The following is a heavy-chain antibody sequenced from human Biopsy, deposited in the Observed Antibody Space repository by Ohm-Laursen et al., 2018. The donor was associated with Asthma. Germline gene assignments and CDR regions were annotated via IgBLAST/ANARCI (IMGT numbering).Heavy chain of an antibody. J-gene: IGHJ4*02. D-gene: IGHD2-2*01. Sequence: ASVKVSCKSLGGTFNTYVIGWVRQAPGQGLEWMGGINSVFGATTYPQKFQDRVTITADDSTSTVYMELSSLRSEDTAVYYCARKAGSCISRTCYSLDFWGQGTLVTVFS. CDR3: ARKAGSCISRTCYSLDF. V-gene: IGHV1-69*13. CDR1: GGTFNTYV. CDR2: INSVFGAT.